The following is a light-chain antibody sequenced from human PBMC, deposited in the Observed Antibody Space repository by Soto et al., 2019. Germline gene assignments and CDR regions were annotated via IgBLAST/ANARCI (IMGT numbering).Light chain of an antibody. CDR3: QSYDSSSVL. J-gene: IGLJ2*01. CDR2: GNS. CDR1: SSNIGAGYD. Sequence: QSVLTQPPSVSGAPGQRVTISCTGSSSNIGAGYDVHWYQQLPGTAPKLLIYGNSNRPSGVPDRFSGSKSGTSASLAITGLQAEDEADYYCQSYDSSSVLFGGGTKVTVL. V-gene: IGLV1-40*01.